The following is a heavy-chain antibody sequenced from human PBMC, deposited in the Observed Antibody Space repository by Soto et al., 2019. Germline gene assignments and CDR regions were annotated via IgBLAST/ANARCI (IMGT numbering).Heavy chain of an antibody. J-gene: IGHJ4*02. CDR1: GGSISSYY. CDR3: ARSIAAAGTVFDY. D-gene: IGHD6-13*01. CDR2: IYYSGST. V-gene: IGHV4-59*01. Sequence: SETLSLTCTVSGGSISSYYWSWIRQPPGKGLEWIGYIYYSGSTNYNPSLKSRVTISVDTSKNQFSLKLSSVTAADTAVYYCARSIAAAGTVFDYWGQGTLVTVSS.